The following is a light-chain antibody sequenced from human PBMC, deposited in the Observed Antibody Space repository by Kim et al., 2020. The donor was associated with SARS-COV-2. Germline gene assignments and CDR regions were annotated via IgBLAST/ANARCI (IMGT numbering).Light chain of an antibody. CDR1: QSVNNNY. CDR3: HQYDNTPRT. J-gene: IGKJ2*01. CDR2: DAS. Sequence: EIVLTQSPGTLSLSPGERATLSCRASQSVNNNYLAWYQQKPGQAPRLLIYDASSRATGIPDRFSGSGSGTDFTLTISRLEPEDFAVYYCHQYDNTPRTFGQGTKLEI. V-gene: IGKV3-20*01.